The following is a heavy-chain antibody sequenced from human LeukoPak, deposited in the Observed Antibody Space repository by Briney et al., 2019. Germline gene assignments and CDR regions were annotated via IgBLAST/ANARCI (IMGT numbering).Heavy chain of an antibody. Sequence: GGSLRLSCVASGFTFSNYWMLWVRQAPGKGLMWVSLISTDGKSTRYAESVKGRFTISRDNARNSLYLQMDSLRVEDTAFYYCARDLAFSRLDYWGQGVLVTVSS. CDR2: ISTDGKST. V-gene: IGHV3-74*01. J-gene: IGHJ4*02. CDR3: ARDLAFSRLDY. CDR1: GFTFSNYW. D-gene: IGHD2/OR15-2a*01.